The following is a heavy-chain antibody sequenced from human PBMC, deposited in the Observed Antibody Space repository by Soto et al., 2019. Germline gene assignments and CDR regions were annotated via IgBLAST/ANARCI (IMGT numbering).Heavy chain of an antibody. J-gene: IGHJ4*02. CDR1: GFTFSNYA. CDR3: AKSRYADSSGDYYDF. Sequence: LRLSCAASGFTFSNYAMSWVRQAPGMGLEWVSGIGGRGTSSYYADSVKGRFAISRDNSYNTLFLQLHSLRAEDTAVYYCAKSRYADSSGDYYDFWGQGTRVTVSS. D-gene: IGHD3-22*01. V-gene: IGHV3-23*01. CDR2: IGGRGTSS.